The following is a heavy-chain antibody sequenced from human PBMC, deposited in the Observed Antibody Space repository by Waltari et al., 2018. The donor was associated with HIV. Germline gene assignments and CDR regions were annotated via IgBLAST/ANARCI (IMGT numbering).Heavy chain of an antibody. D-gene: IGHD2-2*01. V-gene: IGHV4-59*01. CDR1: GGSITSYY. J-gene: IGHJ4*02. CDR2: IYYSGST. Sequence: QVQLQESGPGLVKPSETLSLTCTVSGGSITSYYWSWIRQPPGKGLEWIGYIYYSGSTNYTPTLKSPVTISVDTSKNQFSLNVTSVTAADTPGYYCARGPTRYYFDNWGQGTLVTVSS. CDR3: ARGPTRYYFDN.